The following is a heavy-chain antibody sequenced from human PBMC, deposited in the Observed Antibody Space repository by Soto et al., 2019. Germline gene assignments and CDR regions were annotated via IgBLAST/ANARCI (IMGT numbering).Heavy chain of an antibody. V-gene: IGHV4-59*01. J-gene: IGHJ4*02. D-gene: IGHD3-22*01. Sequence: ETLSLTCTVSGGSISSYYWSWIRQPPGKGLEWIGYIYYSGSTNYNPSLKSRVTISVDTSKNQFSLKLSSVTAADTAVYYCARRGIDSSDWYFDYWGQGTLVTV. CDR2: IYYSGST. CDR3: ARRGIDSSDWYFDY. CDR1: GGSISSYY.